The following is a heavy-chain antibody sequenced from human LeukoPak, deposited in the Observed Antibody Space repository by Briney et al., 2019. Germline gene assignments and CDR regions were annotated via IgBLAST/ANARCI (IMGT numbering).Heavy chain of an antibody. CDR2: IIPIFGTA. J-gene: IGHJ6*03. CDR1: GGTFSSYA. D-gene: IGHD7-27*01. Sequence: GASVKVSCKASGGTFSSYAISWVRQAPGQGLEWMGGIIPIFGTANYAQKFQGRVTITADESTSTAYMELSSLRSEDTAVYYCARDRSNWGRSYYYYMDVWGKGTTVTIPS. CDR3: ARDRSNWGRSYYYYMDV. V-gene: IGHV1-69*13.